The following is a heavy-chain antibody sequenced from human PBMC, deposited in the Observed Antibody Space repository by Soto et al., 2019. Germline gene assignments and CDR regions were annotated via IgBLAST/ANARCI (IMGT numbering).Heavy chain of an antibody. CDR3: AREREVATPVWPTENGDFDY. D-gene: IGHD5-12*01. V-gene: IGHV1-46*01. CDR1: GYTFTSYY. J-gene: IGHJ4*02. CDR2: INPSGGST. Sequence: ASVKVSCKASGYTFTSYYMHWVRQAPGQGLEWMGIINPSGGSTSYAQKFQGRVTMTRDTSTSTVYMELSSPRSEDTAVYYCAREREVATPVWPTENGDFDYWGQGTLVTVSS.